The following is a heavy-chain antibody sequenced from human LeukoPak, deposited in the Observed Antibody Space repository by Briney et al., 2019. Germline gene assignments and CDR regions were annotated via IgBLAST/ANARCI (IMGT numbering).Heavy chain of an antibody. J-gene: IGHJ5*02. CDR3: ARGLTTVTTFNWFDP. CDR1: GGSISSYY. Sequence: SETLSLTCTVSGGSISSYYWSWIRQPPGKGLEWIGHIYYSGSTNYNPSLKSRVTISVDTSKNQFSLKLSSVTAADTAVYSCARGLTTVTTFNWFDPWGQGTLVAVSS. D-gene: IGHD4-17*01. CDR2: IYYSGST. V-gene: IGHV4-59*12.